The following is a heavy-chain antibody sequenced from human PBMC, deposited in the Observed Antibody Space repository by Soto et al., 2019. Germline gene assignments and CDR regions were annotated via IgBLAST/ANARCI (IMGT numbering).Heavy chain of an antibody. Sequence: GESLKISCKGSGYSFTNYWIGWVRQMPGKDLEWIGIIYPEDSETRYSPSFQGLVTISTDKSISTAYLQWSSLKASDTAMYYCARTSMLSRGYSYGHGGIDVRAQRTTVTGSS. D-gene: IGHD5-18*01. CDR3: ARTSMLSRGYSYGHGGIDV. CDR1: GYSFTNYW. J-gene: IGHJ6*02. CDR2: IYPEDSET. V-gene: IGHV5-51*01.